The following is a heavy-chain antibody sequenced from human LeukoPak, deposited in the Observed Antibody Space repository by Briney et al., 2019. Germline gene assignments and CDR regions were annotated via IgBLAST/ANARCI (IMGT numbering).Heavy chain of an antibody. V-gene: IGHV1-8*02. D-gene: IGHD6-13*01. Sequence: ASVKVSCKASGYTFTGYYMHWVRQAPGQGLEWMGWINPNSGNTGYAQKFQGRVTMTRNTSISTAYMELSSLRSEDTAVYYCARGTRSIAAAATRVYYLDYWGQGTLVTVSS. CDR3: ARGTRSIAAAATRVYYLDY. CDR2: INPNSGNT. J-gene: IGHJ4*02. CDR1: GYTFTGYY.